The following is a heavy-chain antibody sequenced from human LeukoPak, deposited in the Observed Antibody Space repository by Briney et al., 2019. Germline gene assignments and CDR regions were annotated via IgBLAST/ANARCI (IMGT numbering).Heavy chain of an antibody. J-gene: IGHJ4*02. CDR1: GYTFTGYY. CDR2: INPNSGGT. Sequence: GASVKVSCKASGYTFTGYYMHRVRQAPGQGLEWMGRINPNSGGTNYAQKFQGRVTMTRDTSISTAYMELSRVRSDDTAVYYCASLNSGSYHFDYWGQGTLVTVSS. CDR3: ASLNSGSYHFDY. V-gene: IGHV1-2*06. D-gene: IGHD3-10*01.